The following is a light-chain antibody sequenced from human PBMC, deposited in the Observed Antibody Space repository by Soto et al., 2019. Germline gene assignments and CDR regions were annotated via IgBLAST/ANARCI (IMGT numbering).Light chain of an antibody. CDR2: DAY. CDR1: QSVSSY. V-gene: IGKV3-11*01. Sequence: EIVLTQSPATLSLSPGERATLSCRASQSVSSYLALYQQKPGQAPRLLIYDAYNRATGIPARFSGSGSGTDFTLTISSLEPEDFAVYYCQQRSNWTLTFGGGTKVEIK. J-gene: IGKJ4*01. CDR3: QQRSNWTLT.